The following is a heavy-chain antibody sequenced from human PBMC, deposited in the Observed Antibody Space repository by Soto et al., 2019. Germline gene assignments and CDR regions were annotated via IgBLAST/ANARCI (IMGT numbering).Heavy chain of an antibody. CDR2: IRSKANNYAT. D-gene: IGHD3-10*02. V-gene: IGHV3-73*01. J-gene: IGHJ5*02. Sequence: EVQLVESGGGLVQPGGSMRLSCAASGFTFSGSAIHWVRQASGKGLEWLGLIRSKANNYATAYGASVKGRFTISRDDSKNTAYLQMNSLKTEDTAIYYCSRQMFSPDNHWGQRTLVTVSS. CDR1: GFTFSGSA. CDR3: SRQMFSPDNH.